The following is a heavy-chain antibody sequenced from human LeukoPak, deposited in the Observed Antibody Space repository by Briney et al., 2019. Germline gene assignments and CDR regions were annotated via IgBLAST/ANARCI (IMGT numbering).Heavy chain of an antibody. D-gene: IGHD2/OR15-2a*01. CDR1: GYTFTSFG. CDR2: IGAYNGNT. V-gene: IGHV1-18*01. J-gene: IGHJ6*02. CDR3: AREKNYGMDV. Sequence: ASVKVSCKTSGYTFTSFGISWVRQAPGQGLEWTGWIGAYNGNTNYAQKFQGRVTMTTDTSTSTAYMELRSLRSDDTAVYYCAREKNYGMDVWGQGTTVTVSS.